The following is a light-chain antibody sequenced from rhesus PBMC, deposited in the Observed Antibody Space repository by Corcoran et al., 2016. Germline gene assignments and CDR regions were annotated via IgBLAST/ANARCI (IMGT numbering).Light chain of an antibody. CDR2: KAS. J-gene: IGKJ1*01. V-gene: IGKV1-21*01. CDR3: QQHVSAPRT. CDR1: QGISIW. Sequence: DIQMTQSPSSLSASVGDRVTITCRASQGISIWLAWYQQKPGKAPKLLIFKASTFQPGIPSRFIGSGSMTEVTLTITSLQPEDFATYYCQQHVSAPRTFSQGTKVEIK.